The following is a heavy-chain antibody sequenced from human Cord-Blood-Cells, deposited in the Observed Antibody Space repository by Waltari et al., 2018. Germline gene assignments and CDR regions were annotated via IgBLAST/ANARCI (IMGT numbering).Heavy chain of an antibody. D-gene: IGHD3-3*01. J-gene: IGHJ4*02. CDR3: ARGFGGYVDY. CDR1: GGTFSSYA. CDR2: IIPILGTA. Sequence: QVQLVQSGAEVKKPGSSVKISCKDSGGTFSSYAISWVRQAPGQGLEWMGGIIPILGTATYAQKFQGRVTITADDSTSTAYMGLGSLSSEDTAVYYCARGFGGYVDYWGQGTLVTVSS. V-gene: IGHV1-69*01.